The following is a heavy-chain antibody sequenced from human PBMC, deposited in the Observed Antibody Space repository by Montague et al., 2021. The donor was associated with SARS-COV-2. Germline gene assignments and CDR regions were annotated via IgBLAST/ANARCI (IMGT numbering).Heavy chain of an antibody. D-gene: IGHD3-22*01. J-gene: IGHJ3*02. V-gene: IGHV1-24*01. Sequence: SVKVSCKVSEYSLSDFSLQMHWVRQAPGKGLEWMGEFDSQDGEATYAPKFQGRITMTEDRSTDTVYMELSSLSSNDTAVYYCATLGLEVITYAFAIWGQGTLVTVSS. CDR1: EYSLSDFS. CDR3: ATLGLEVITYAFAI. CDR2: FDSQDGEA.